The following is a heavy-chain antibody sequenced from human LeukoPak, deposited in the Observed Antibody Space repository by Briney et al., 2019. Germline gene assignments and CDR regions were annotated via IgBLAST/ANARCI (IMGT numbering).Heavy chain of an antibody. CDR2: IYYSGST. V-gene: IGHV4-31*03. CDR1: GGSISSADYY. J-gene: IGHJ4*02. Sequence: SETLSLTCTVSGGSISSADYYWNWIRQHPGKGLEWIGYIYYSGSTYYNPSLKSRVTISVDTSKNQFSLKLSSVTAADTAVYYCARHPFATPFDHWGRGILVTVSS. D-gene: IGHD2-15*01. CDR3: ARHPFATPFDH.